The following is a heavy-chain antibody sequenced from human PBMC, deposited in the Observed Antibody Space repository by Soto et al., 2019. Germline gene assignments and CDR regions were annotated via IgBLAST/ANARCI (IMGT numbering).Heavy chain of an antibody. CDR3: ASLHYYGSGTVDY. J-gene: IGHJ4*02. D-gene: IGHD3-10*01. CDR2: IYYSGST. V-gene: IGHV4-39*01. Sequence: SETLSLTCTVSGGSISSSSYCWGWIRQPPGKGLEWIGSIYYSGSTYYNPSLKSRVTISVDTSKNQFSLKLSSVTAADTAVYYRASLHYYGSGTVDYWGQGTLVTVSS. CDR1: GGSISSSSYC.